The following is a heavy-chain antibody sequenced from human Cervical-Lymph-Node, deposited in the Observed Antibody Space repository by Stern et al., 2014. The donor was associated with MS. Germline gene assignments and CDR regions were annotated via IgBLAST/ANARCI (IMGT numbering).Heavy chain of an antibody. D-gene: IGHD3-10*01. J-gene: IGHJ4*02. CDR3: VKRGITEVRGVRLGDY. CDR1: GFSFYRYA. CDR2: ISYDGSDT. V-gene: IGHV3-30*18. Sequence: VQLVESGGGVVQPGRSLRLSCAASGFSFYRYALHWVRQTPGKGLEWVSVISYDGSDTYYAESVKGRFTISRDNTKNTLYLEMRRLRREDTAVYYCVKRGITEVRGVRLGDYWGPGTLVIVSS.